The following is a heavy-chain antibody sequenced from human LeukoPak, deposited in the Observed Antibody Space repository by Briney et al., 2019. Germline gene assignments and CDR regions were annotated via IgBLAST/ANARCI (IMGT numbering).Heavy chain of an antibody. D-gene: IGHD4-17*01. V-gene: IGHV4-59*01. CDR3: ARVDGDSIGY. J-gene: IGHJ4*02. CDR2: IYYSGST. CDR1: GGSISSYC. Sequence: SETLSLTCTVSGGSISSYCWSWIRQPPGKGLEWIGYIYYSGSTNYNPSLKSRVTISVDTSKNQFSLKLSSVTAADTAVYYCARVDGDSIGYWGQGTLVTVSS.